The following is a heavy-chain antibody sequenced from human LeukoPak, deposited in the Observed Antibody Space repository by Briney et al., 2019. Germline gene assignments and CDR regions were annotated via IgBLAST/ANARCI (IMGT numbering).Heavy chain of an antibody. V-gene: IGHV3-23*01. D-gene: IGHD3-22*01. Sequence: GGSLRLSCAASGFTFSSYAMGWVRQALGKGPDWVSSISGSGGHTYFADSVRGRFTISRDNSKNTLDLQMNSLKVEDTAVYYCAKFRYHSNDNNYLDFNYWGQGTLVTVSS. CDR3: AKFRYHSNDNNYLDFNY. CDR2: ISGSGGHT. J-gene: IGHJ4*02. CDR1: GFTFSSYA.